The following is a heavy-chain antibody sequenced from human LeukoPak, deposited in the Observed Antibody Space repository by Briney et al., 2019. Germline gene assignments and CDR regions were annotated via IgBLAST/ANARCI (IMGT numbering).Heavy chain of an antibody. J-gene: IGHJ4*02. CDR3: VRHGGSYFIY. Sequence: SEILSLTCTVSGGSISGYYWSWIRQPPGKALEWIGYIYSSGNTVYNPSLKSRVTITVDTSKSQFSLKLTSVTAVDTAMYYCVRHGGSYFIYWGQGTLVTVSS. V-gene: IGHV4-4*09. D-gene: IGHD3-10*01. CDR2: IYSSGNT. CDR1: GGSISGYY.